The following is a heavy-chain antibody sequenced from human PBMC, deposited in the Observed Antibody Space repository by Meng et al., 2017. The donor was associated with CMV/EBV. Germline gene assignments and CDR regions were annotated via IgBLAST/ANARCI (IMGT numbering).Heavy chain of an antibody. J-gene: IGHJ4*02. CDR3: ARDMGPYCGGDCYGPVY. V-gene: IGHV3-30*04. CDR2: ISYDGSNK. D-gene: IGHD2-21*01. Sequence: FTFSSYAMPWVRQAPGKWLEWLAVISYDGSNKYYADSVKGRFTISRDNSKNTLYLQMNSLRAEDTAVYYCARDMGPYCGGDCYGPVYWGQGTLVTVSS. CDR1: FTFSSYA.